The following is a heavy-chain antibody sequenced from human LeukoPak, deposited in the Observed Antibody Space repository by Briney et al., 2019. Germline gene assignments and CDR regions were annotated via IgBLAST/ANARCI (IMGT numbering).Heavy chain of an antibody. CDR2: ITGRGENI. D-gene: IGHD3/OR15-3a*01. J-gene: IGHJ4*02. Sequence: GGSLRLSCTASGFTFSSYGMNWVRQAPGKGLEWVSGITGRGENIYYAGSVKGRFTISRDNSKNTLYLNMNSLRAEDTALYYCAKDLSSGTGRGFDYWGQGTLVTVSS. CDR1: GFTFSSYG. V-gene: IGHV3-23*01. CDR3: AKDLSSGTGRGFDY.